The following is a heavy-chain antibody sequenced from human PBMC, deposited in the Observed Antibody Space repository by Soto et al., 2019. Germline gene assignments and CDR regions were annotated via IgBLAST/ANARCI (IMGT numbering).Heavy chain of an antibody. Sequence: SETLSLTCTVSGGSISSYYWSWIRQPPGKGLEWIGYIYYSGSTNYNPSLKSRVTISVDTSKNQFSLKLSSVTAADTAVYYCARDNWSQYGDYYYYGMDVWGQGTTVTVSS. CDR3: ARDNWSQYGDYYYYGMDV. J-gene: IGHJ6*02. CDR2: IYYSGST. D-gene: IGHD1-20*01. CDR1: GGSISSYY. V-gene: IGHV4-59*01.